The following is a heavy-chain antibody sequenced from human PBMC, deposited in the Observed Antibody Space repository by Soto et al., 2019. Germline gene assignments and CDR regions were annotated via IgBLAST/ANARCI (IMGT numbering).Heavy chain of an antibody. V-gene: IGHV1-3*03. D-gene: IGHD3-3*01. CDR3: AKDGVRLAYYFDY. CDR2: INAGNGNT. Sequence: XSVEVSCKASGYTYTGYPMHLWRHSPGQRLEWMGWINAGNGNTKYSQKFQGRVTITRDTSASTAYMELTSLTAEDMAVYYCAKDGVRLAYYFDYWGQGTLVTVSS. CDR1: GYTYTGYP. J-gene: IGHJ4*02.